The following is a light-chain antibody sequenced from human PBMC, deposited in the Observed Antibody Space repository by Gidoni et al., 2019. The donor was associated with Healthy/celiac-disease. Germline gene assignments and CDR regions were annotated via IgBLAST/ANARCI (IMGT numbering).Light chain of an antibody. J-gene: IGLJ2*01. CDR2: GKN. V-gene: IGLV3-19*01. CDR1: SLSSYY. CDR3: NSRDSSGNIEV. Sequence: SSELTQDPAVSVALGQTVRITCQGDSLSSYYASWYQQKPGQAPVLVIYGKNNRPSGIPDRFSGSSSGNTASLTITGAQAEDEADYYCNSRDSSGNIEVFGGGTKLTVL.